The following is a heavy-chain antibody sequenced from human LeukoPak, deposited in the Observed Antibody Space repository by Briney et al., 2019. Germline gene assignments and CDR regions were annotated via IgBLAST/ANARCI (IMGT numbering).Heavy chain of an antibody. CDR2: ISYDGSNK. D-gene: IGHD3-10*01. CDR3: ARGLHYYYYGMDV. J-gene: IGHJ6*02. V-gene: IGHV3-30-3*01. Sequence: QPGRSLRLSCAASGFTFSSYTMHWVRQAPGKGLEWVAVISYDGSNKYYADSVKGRFTIPRDNSKNTLYLQMNSLRAEDTAVYYCARGLHYYYYGMDVWGQGTTVTVSS. CDR1: GFTFSSYT.